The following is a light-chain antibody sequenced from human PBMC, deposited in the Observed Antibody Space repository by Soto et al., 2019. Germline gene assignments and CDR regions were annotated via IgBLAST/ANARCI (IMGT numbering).Light chain of an antibody. J-gene: IGLJ1*01. CDR1: SSDVGAYNY. Sequence: QSVLTQSASVSGSPGQSITISCTGTSSDVGAYNYVSWYQQHPGKAPKLMIYDVSNRPSGVSNRFSGSKSGDTASLTISGLQAEDEADYFCGSYTTSSNQVFGTGTKVTVL. CDR2: DVS. CDR3: GSYTTSSNQV. V-gene: IGLV2-14*01.